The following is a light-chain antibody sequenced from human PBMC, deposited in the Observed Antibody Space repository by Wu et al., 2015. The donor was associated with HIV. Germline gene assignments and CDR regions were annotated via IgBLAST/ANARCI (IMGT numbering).Light chain of an antibody. CDR3: QQYDSSLLFT. J-gene: IGKJ3*01. CDR1: QSISSDY. CDR2: GAS. V-gene: IGKV3-20*01. Sequence: EIVLTQSPGTLSLSPGAGATLSCRASQSISSDYFAWYQQKPGQAPRLLIYGASSRATGIPDRFSGSGSGTDFTLTISRLEPEDCAVYYCQQYDSSLLFTFGPGPRWRSN.